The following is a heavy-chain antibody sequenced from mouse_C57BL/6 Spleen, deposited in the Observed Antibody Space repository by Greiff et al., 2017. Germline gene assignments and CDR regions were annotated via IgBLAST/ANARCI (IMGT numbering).Heavy chain of an antibody. CDR1: GYTFTSYW. Sequence: VQLQQSGAELAKPGASVKLSCKASGYTFTSYWMHWVKQRPGQGLEWIGYINPSSGYTKYNQKFKDKATLTADKSSSTAYMQLSSLTYDDSAVYYCARAAAQATAWFAYWGQGTLVTVSA. J-gene: IGHJ3*01. V-gene: IGHV1-7*01. CDR3: ARAAAQATAWFAY. D-gene: IGHD3-2*02. CDR2: INPSSGYT.